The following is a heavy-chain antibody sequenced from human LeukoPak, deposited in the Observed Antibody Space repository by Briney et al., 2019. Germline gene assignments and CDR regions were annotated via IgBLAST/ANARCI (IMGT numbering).Heavy chain of an antibody. V-gene: IGHV3-48*02. CDR3: ARAVTVVTRGGLVFDY. Sequence: GGSLRLSCAASGFTFSTYSMNWLRQAPGEGLEWVSYISSSSNNIYYADSVKGRFTISRDNAKNSLFLQMNSLRDEDTSVYYCARAVTVVTRGGLVFDYWGQGTLVSV. CDR1: GFTFSTYS. CDR2: ISSSSNNI. D-gene: IGHD2-21*02. J-gene: IGHJ4*02.